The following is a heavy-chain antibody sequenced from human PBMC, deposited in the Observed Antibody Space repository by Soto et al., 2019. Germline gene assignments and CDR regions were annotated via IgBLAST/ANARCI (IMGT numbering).Heavy chain of an antibody. V-gene: IGHV3-30*18. D-gene: IGHD5-12*01. CDR3: AKENGLVATSYYFDY. Sequence: QVQLVESGGGVVQPGRSLRLSCAASGFTFSSYGMHWVRQAPGKGLEWVAVISYDGSNKYYADSVKGRFTISRDNSKNTLYLLMNSLRAEDTAVYYCAKENGLVATSYYFDYWGHGTLVTVSS. J-gene: IGHJ4*01. CDR1: GFTFSSYG. CDR2: ISYDGSNK.